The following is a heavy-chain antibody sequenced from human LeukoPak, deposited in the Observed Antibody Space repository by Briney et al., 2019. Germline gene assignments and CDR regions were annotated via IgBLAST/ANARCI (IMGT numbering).Heavy chain of an antibody. CDR1: GGSISSNYY. CDR2: IYYSGIT. V-gene: IGHV4-39*07. CDR3: ASDQNF. J-gene: IGHJ4*02. Sequence: SETLSLTCTVSGGSISSNYYWGWIRQPPGKGLEWIGSIYYSGITYYNPSLKSRVTISVDTSKNQFSLKLSSVTAADTAVYYCASDQNFWGQGTLVTVSS.